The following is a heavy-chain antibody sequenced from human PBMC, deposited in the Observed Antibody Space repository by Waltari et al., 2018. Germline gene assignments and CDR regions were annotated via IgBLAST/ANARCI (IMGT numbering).Heavy chain of an antibody. CDR3: ARTRDFYGSGSYSGSDY. CDR2: IYYSGRT. Sequence: QVQLQESGPGLVKPSQTLSLTCTVSGGSISSSGYYWSWIRQHPGKGLDWIGYIYYSGRTYYNPSLKSRVTILVDTSKSQFSLKLSSVTAADTAVYYCARTRDFYGSGSYSGSDYWGQGTLVTVSS. J-gene: IGHJ4*02. D-gene: IGHD3-10*01. V-gene: IGHV4-31*03. CDR1: GGSISSSGYY.